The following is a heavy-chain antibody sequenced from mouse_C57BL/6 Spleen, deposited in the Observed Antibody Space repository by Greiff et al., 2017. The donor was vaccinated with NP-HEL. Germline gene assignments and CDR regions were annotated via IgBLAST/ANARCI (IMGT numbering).Heavy chain of an antibody. CDR1: GYTFTDYY. CDR2: INPNNGGT. CDR3: ARSYYSNAMDY. V-gene: IGHV1-26*01. D-gene: IGHD2-5*01. Sequence: VQLQQSGPELVKPGASVKISCKASGYTFTDYYMNWVKQSHGKSLEWIGDINPNNGGTSYNQKFKGKATLTVDKSSSTAYMELRSLTSEDSAVYYCARSYYSNAMDYWGQGTSVTVSS. J-gene: IGHJ4*01.